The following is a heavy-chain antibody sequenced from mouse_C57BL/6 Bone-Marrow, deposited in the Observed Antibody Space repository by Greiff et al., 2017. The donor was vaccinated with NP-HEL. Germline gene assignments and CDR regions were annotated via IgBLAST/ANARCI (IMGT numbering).Heavy chain of an antibody. V-gene: IGHV5-6*01. CDR2: ISSGGSYT. J-gene: IGHJ3*01. CDR1: GFTFSSYG. CDR3: ASPYDYDVAWFAY. Sequence: EVQRVESGGDLVKPGGSLKLSCAASGFTFSSYGMSWVRQTPDKRLEWVATISSGGSYTYYPDSVKGRFTIARDNDKNNLYLQMSSLKSEDTAMYYCASPYDYDVAWFAYWGQGTLVTVSA. D-gene: IGHD2-4*01.